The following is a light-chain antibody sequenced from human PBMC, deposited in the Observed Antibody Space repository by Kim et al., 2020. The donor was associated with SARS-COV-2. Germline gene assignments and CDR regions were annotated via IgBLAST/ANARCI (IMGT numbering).Light chain of an antibody. V-gene: IGKV1-NL1*01. Sequence: AAVGDRATLPCRGSQGVSNSFAWYQQRPGKAPKLLLYARDKLERGVPPRFGGSGSGTDYTLTIRSLQPEDFATYYCQQYHSTPWTFGHGTKVDIK. CDR3: QQYHSTPWT. CDR2: ARD. CDR1: QGVSNS. J-gene: IGKJ1*01.